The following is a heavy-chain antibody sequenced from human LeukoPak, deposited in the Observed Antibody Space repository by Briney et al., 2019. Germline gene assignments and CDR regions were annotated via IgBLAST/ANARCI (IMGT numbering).Heavy chain of an antibody. Sequence: GGSLRLSCAASGFTFSTYAMSWVRQAPGKGLEWVPSFSGSGGNTYYADSVKGRFTISRDNAKNSLYLQMNSLRAEDTAVYYCARGPRMGIIIVPAALSLNWFDPWGQGTLVTVSS. D-gene: IGHD2-2*03. CDR2: FSGSGGNT. V-gene: IGHV3-23*01. CDR3: ARGPRMGIIIVPAALSLNWFDP. CDR1: GFTFSTYA. J-gene: IGHJ5*02.